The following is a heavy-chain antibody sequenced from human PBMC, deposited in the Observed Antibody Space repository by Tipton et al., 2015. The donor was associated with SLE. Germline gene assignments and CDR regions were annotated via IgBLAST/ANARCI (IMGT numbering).Heavy chain of an antibody. CDR1: DFTFRSSS. CDR3: ARGLDYHTSGTFDF. Sequence: SLRLSCVASDFTFRSSSMAWVRRAPGRGLEWVSSISSRSSHISYAESVKGRFTISRDNAKNSVYLQMNNLRGEDTAVYYCARGLDYHTSGTFDFWGQGTPVTVSS. D-gene: IGHD3-22*01. CDR2: ISSRSSHI. J-gene: IGHJ4*02. V-gene: IGHV3-21*04.